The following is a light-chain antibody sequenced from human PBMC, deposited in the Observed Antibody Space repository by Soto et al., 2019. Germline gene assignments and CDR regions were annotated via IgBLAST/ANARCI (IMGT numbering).Light chain of an antibody. Sequence: EVVLTQSPGTLSLSPGERATLSCRASQSVTSTYLAWYQQKPGQAPRLLIYGASTRATGIPDRFIASGSGTDFTLTISRLEPEDLAVYYCQQHGSSPFSFGPGTKVDIK. V-gene: IGKV3-20*01. CDR2: GAS. J-gene: IGKJ3*01. CDR1: QSVTSTY. CDR3: QQHGSSPFS.